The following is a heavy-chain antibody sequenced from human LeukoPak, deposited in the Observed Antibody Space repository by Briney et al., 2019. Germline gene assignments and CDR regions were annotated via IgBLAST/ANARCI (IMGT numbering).Heavy chain of an antibody. D-gene: IGHD2-2*01. Sequence: GGSLRLSCAASGFTFSSYAMSWVRQAPGEGLEWVSAISGSGGSTYYADSVKGRFTISRDNSKNTLYLQMNSLRAEDTAVYYRAKGRVVPAAPFDYWGQGTLVTVSS. CDR2: ISGSGGST. CDR3: AKGRVVPAAPFDY. CDR1: GFTFSSYA. V-gene: IGHV3-23*01. J-gene: IGHJ4*02.